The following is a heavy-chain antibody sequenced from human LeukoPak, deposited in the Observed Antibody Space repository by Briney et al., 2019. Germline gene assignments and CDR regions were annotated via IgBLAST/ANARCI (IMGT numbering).Heavy chain of an antibody. D-gene: IGHD3/OR15-3a*01. Sequence: PSETLSLTCTVSGGSISSYYWSWVRQPPGKGLEWIGYIYYSGGTNYNPSLKGRVTISVDTSKNQFSLKLSSVTAAATAVYYCARLGVLDLAFYIWGQGTIVTVSS. V-gene: IGHV4-59*08. CDR3: ARLGVLDLAFYI. CDR2: IYYSGGT. CDR1: GGSISSYY. J-gene: IGHJ3*02.